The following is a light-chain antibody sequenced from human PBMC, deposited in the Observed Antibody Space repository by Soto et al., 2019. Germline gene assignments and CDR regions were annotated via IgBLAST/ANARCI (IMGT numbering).Light chain of an antibody. CDR2: EVT. CDR3: SSYAGVNIDVV. J-gene: IGLJ2*01. Sequence: QSALTQPPSASGSPGQSVTISCTGTSSDVGGYGYVSWYQQHPGKAPKLMIFEVTKRASGVPGRFSGSKSGNTAFLTVSGLQAEDEADYFCSSYAGVNIDVVFGGGTKVTVL. V-gene: IGLV2-8*01. CDR1: SSDVGGYGY.